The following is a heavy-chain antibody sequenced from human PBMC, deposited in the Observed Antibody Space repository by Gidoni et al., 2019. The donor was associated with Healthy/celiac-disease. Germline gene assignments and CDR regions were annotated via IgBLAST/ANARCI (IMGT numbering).Heavy chain of an antibody. D-gene: IGHD6-13*01. J-gene: IGHJ4*02. V-gene: IGHV1-69*01. CDR1: GGPFSSYA. CDR3: ARGEHIAAADY. CDR2: SIPILGTA. Sequence: QVQLVQSGAAVKKPGSSVQVSFKASGGPFSSYAISWVRQAPGQGLEWMGGSIPILGTANYAQKFKGRVTSTADEATSTDYMELSSLRSEDTAVYYCARGEHIAAADYWGQGTLVTVSS.